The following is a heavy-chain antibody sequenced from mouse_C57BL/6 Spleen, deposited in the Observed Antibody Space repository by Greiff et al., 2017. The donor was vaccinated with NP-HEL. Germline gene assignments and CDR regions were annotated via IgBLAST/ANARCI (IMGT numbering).Heavy chain of an antibody. CDR1: GYTFTDYY. CDR3: ARSADSSGDWFAY. D-gene: IGHD3-2*02. Sequence: EVQLQQSGPELVKPGASVKISCKASGYTFTDYYMNWVKQSHGKSLEWIGDINPNNGGTSYNQKFKGKATLTVDKSSSTAYMELRSLTSEDSAVFYCARSADSSGDWFAYWGQGTLVTVSA. J-gene: IGHJ3*01. V-gene: IGHV1-26*01. CDR2: INPNNGGT.